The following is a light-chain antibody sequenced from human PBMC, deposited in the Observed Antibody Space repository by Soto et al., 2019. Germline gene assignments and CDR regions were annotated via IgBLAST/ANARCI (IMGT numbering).Light chain of an antibody. CDR2: KAS. J-gene: IGKJ1*01. CDR1: QSINSW. Sequence: DIQMTQSPSTLSASVGDRVSSTCRPSQSINSWLAWYQQKPGEAPKLLIYKASSLESGVPSRFRGSGSGTEITLTISSLQPDDFATYYCQQYHNYWTFGQGTKVDIK. CDR3: QQYHNYWT. V-gene: IGKV1-5*03.